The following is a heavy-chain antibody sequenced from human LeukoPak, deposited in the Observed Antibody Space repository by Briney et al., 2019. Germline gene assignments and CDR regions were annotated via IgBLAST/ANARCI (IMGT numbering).Heavy chain of an antibody. V-gene: IGHV1-2*02. CDR3: ARIRYCGGISCYYIDY. CDR2: IDPNTGDS. Sequence: ASVKVSCKASGYTFTGYYMHWVRQAPGQGLEWMGWIDPNTGDSNYVQKFQGRGTMTRDTAISTAYMELSRLRSDDTAFYYCARIRYCGGISCYYIDYWGQGTLVTVSA. CDR1: GYTFTGYY. J-gene: IGHJ4*02. D-gene: IGHD2-2*01.